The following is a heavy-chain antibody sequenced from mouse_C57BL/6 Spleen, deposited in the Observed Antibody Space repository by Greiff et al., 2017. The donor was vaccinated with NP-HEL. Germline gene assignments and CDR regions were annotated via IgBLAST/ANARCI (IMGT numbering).Heavy chain of an antibody. CDR3: ARRVYYYGSSGGNWYFDV. CDR1: GYTFTSYW. Sequence: VQLQQPGAELVRPGSSVKLSCKASGYTFTSYWMDWVKQRPGQGLEWIGNIYPSDSETHYNQKFKDKATLTVDKSSSTAYMQLSSLTSEDSAVYYCARRVYYYGSSGGNWYFDVWGTGTTVTVSS. CDR2: IYPSDSET. J-gene: IGHJ1*03. V-gene: IGHV1-61*01. D-gene: IGHD1-1*01.